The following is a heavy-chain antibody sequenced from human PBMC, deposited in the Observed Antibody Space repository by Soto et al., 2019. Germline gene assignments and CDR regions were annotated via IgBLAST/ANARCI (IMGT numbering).Heavy chain of an antibody. CDR3: AKDADDYIWGSYRYFDY. Sequence: GGSLRLSCAASGFTFSSYAMSWVRQAPGKGLEWVSAISGSGGSTYYADSVKGRFTISRDNSKNRLYLQMNSLGAEDTAVYYCAKDADDYIWGSYRYFDYWGQGTLVTVSS. CDR1: GFTFSSYA. V-gene: IGHV3-23*01. J-gene: IGHJ4*02. CDR2: ISGSGGST. D-gene: IGHD3-16*02.